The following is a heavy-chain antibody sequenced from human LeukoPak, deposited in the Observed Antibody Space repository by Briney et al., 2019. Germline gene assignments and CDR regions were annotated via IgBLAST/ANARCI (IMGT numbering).Heavy chain of an antibody. J-gene: IGHJ5*02. D-gene: IGHD3-3*01. CDR3: ARLLYYDFWSGYYPKYNWFDP. CDR2: IYPGDSDT. CDR1: GYSFTSYW. V-gene: IGHV5-51*01. Sequence: GESLQISCKGSGYSFTSYWIGWVRQMPGKGLEWMGIIYPGDSDTRYSPSFQGQVTISADKSISTAYLQWSSLKASDTAMYYCARLLYYDFWSGYYPKYNWFDPWGQGTLVTVSS.